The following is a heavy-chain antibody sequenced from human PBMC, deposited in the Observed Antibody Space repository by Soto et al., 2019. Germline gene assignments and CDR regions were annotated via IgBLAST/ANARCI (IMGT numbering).Heavy chain of an antibody. CDR3: ARHGGELSFADAWVPDY. CDR1: GGSISSYY. CDR2: IYYSGST. V-gene: IGHV4-59*08. J-gene: IGHJ4*02. D-gene: IGHD3-16*02. Sequence: SETLSLTCTVSGGSISSYYWSWIRQPPGKGLEWIGYIYYSGSTNYNPSLKSRVTISVDTSKNQFSLKLSSVTAADTAVYYCARHGGELSFADAWVPDYWGKGTLVTVSS.